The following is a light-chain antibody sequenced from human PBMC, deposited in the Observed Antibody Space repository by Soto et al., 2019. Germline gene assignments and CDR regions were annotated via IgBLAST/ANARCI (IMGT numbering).Light chain of an antibody. Sequence: QSVLTQSPSASASLGASVKLTCTLSSGHSSYAIAWHQQQPEKGPRYLMKLNSDGSHSKGDGIPDRFSGSSSGAERYLTISSLQSEDEADYYCKTWGTGLLVFGGGTKVTVL. CDR1: SGHSSYA. CDR2: LNSDGSH. V-gene: IGLV4-69*01. J-gene: IGLJ3*02. CDR3: KTWGTGLLV.